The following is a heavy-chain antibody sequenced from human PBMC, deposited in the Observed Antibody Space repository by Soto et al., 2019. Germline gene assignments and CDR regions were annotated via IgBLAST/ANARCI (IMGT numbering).Heavy chain of an antibody. V-gene: IGHV1-18*01. D-gene: IGHD6-13*01. CDR3: ARDAAAGLNDY. Sequence: ASVKVSCKASGYTFTAYGIAWVRQAPGQGLEWMGWISAYNGNTNYAQKLQGRVTMTTDTSTSTAYMELRSLRSDDTAVYYCARDAAAGLNDYWGQGTLVTVSS. CDR2: ISAYNGNT. J-gene: IGHJ4*02. CDR1: GYTFTAYG.